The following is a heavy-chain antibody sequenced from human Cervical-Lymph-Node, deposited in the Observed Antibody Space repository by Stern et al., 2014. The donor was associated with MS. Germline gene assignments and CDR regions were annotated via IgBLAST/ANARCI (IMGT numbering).Heavy chain of an antibody. CDR1: GYNFTNYW. CDR2: IYPGDSDT. D-gene: IGHD2-15*01. J-gene: IGHJ4*02. V-gene: IGHV5-51*01. Sequence: EVHLVESGAEVKKPGESLKISCKGSGYNFTNYWIGWVCQMPGKGLEWMGIIYPGDSDTRYSPSFQGQVTISADKSISTAYLQWSSLKASDTAMYYCARKLCSGGSCYSLDYWGQGTLVTVSS. CDR3: ARKLCSGGSCYSLDY.